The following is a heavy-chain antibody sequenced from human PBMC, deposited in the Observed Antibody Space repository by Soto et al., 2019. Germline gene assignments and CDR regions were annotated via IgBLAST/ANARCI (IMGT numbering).Heavy chain of an antibody. CDR1: GYTFTSYY. J-gene: IGHJ6*03. D-gene: IGHD2-15*01. CDR2: INPSGGST. CDR3: ARDHRTKYCSGGSCYSGYYYYYMDV. V-gene: IGHV1-46*03. Sequence: ASARVSCKASGYTFTSYYMHCVRQAPGQGLEWMGIINPSGGSTSYAQKFQGRVTMTRDTSTSTVYMELSSLRSEDTAVYYCARDHRTKYCSGGSCYSGYYYYYMDVWGKGTTVTVSS.